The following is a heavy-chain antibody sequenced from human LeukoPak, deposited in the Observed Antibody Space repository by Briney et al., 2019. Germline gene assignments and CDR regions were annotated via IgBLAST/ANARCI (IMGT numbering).Heavy chain of an antibody. D-gene: IGHD6-13*01. Sequence: SVKVSCKASGGTFSSYAISWVRQAPGQGLEWMGGIIPIFGTANYAQKFQGRVTITADKSTSTAYMELRSLRSDDTAVYYCARDGHSWYIPYYWGQGTLVTVSS. CDR2: IIPIFGTA. J-gene: IGHJ4*02. V-gene: IGHV1-69*06. CDR3: ARDGHSWYIPYY. CDR1: GGTFSSYA.